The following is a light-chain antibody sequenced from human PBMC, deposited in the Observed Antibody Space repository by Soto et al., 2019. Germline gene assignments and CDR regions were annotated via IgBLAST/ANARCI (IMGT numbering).Light chain of an antibody. CDR2: AAS. CDR1: QSVNND. Sequence: AIQMTQSPSYLSASVGERVTITCRASQSVNNDLVWYQQKPGEAPKLLIYAASSLVSGVPSRFIGSGSGTDFTLTISSLQPEDFATYYCQQDCRYPLTFCRGTKVDIK. J-gene: IGKJ4*01. V-gene: IGKV1-6*01. CDR3: QQDCRYPLT.